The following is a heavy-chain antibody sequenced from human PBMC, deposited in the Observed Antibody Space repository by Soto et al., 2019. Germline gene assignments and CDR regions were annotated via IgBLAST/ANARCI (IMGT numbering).Heavy chain of an antibody. CDR3: GNLGDY. J-gene: IGHJ4*02. V-gene: IGHV3-9*01. CDR2: ISWNSGSI. CDR1: GFTFDDYA. Sequence: EVPLVESGGGLVQPGRSLRLSCAASGFTFDDYAMHWVRQAPGKGLEWVSGISWNSGSIGYADSVKGRFTISRDNAKNSLYLQMNSLRAEDTALYFCGNLGDYWGQGTLVTVSS.